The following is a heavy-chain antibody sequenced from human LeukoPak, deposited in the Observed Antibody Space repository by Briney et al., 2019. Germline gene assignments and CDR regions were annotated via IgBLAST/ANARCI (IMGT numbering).Heavy chain of an antibody. D-gene: IGHD6-13*01. V-gene: IGHV4-59*01. J-gene: IGHJ5*02. CDR3: ARGDSSSWYWWFDP. Sequence: SETLSLTCTVSGGSISNYYWSWVRQPPGKGLEWIGYIYSSGSGSTNYNPSLQNRLTISLDTSKNQFSLTLSYVTAADTAVYYCARGDSSSWYWWFDPWGQGTLVTVSS. CDR1: GGSISNYY. CDR2: IYSSGSGST.